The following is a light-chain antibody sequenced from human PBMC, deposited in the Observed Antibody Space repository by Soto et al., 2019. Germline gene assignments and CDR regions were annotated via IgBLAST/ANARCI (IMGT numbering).Light chain of an antibody. J-gene: IGKJ1*01. CDR1: QSVISY. V-gene: IGKV3-20*01. Sequence: EIVLTQSPGTLSLSPGERAILSCRASQSVISYLAWYQQKPGQAPRLLIYGASNRATDIPARFSGSGSGTDFTLTISRLEPEDFAVYYCQQYGSSPRTFGQGTKVEIK. CDR3: QQYGSSPRT. CDR2: GAS.